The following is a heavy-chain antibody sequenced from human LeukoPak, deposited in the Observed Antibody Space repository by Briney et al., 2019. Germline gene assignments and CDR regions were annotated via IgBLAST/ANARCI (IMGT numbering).Heavy chain of an antibody. CDR2: ISDSGDST. Sequence: PGGSLRLSCAASGFTFRSYAMSWVRQAPGKGLEWVSVISDSGDSTYYADSVKGRFTISRDNSKNTLYLQMNSLRAEDTAVYYCAAKQWLVIGFLDYWGQGTLVTVSS. V-gene: IGHV3-23*01. CDR1: GFTFRSYA. D-gene: IGHD6-19*01. J-gene: IGHJ4*02. CDR3: AAKQWLVIGFLDY.